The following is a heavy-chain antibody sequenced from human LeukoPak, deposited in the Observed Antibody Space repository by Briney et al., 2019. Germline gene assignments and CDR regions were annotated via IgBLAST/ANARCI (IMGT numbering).Heavy chain of an antibody. CDR1: GFTFSSYS. V-gene: IGHV3-48*02. J-gene: IGHJ3*02. Sequence: GGSLRLSCEVSGFTFSSYSMNWVRQAPGKGPEWVSYISSSSSVIYYADSVKGRFTTSRDNAKNSLYLQMNSLRDEDTAVYYCARDRFRPFDIWGQGTMVTVSS. D-gene: IGHD2/OR15-2a*01. CDR2: ISSSSSVI. CDR3: ARDRFRPFDI.